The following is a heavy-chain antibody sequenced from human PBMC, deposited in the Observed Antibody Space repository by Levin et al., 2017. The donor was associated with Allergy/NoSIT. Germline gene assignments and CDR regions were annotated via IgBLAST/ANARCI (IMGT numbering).Heavy chain of an antibody. CDR3: AREDVVVVAATPYYYYGMDV. D-gene: IGHD2-15*01. V-gene: IGHV1-69*13. CDR2: IIPIFGTA. CDR1: GGTFSSYA. Sequence: ASVKVSCKASGGTFSSYAISWVRQAPGQGLEWMGGIIPIFGTANYAQKFQGRVTITADESTSTAYMELSSLRSEDTAVYYCAREDVVVVAATPYYYYGMDVWGQGTTVTVSS. J-gene: IGHJ6*02.